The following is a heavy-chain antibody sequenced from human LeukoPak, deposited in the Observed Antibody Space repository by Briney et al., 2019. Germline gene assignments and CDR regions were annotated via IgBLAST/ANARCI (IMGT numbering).Heavy chain of an antibody. CDR3: ARSEDCGSSSCYWFDP. D-gene: IGHD2-2*01. J-gene: IGHJ5*02. V-gene: IGHV4-34*01. Sequence: SETLSLTCAVYGGSLSGYYWSWIRQSPGKGLEWIGEINRGGITKYSPSLKSRVTISLGTSYNQFSLKLTSVTAADTAMYYCARSEDCGSSSCYWFDPWGQGTLVTVSS. CDR2: INRGGIT. CDR1: GGSLSGYY.